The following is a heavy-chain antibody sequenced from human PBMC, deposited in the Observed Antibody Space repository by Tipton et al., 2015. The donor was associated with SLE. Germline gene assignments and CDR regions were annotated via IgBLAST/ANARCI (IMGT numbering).Heavy chain of an antibody. V-gene: IGHV4-59*04. D-gene: IGHD3-10*01. CDR2: MSYSGNT. CDR3: VRRTRLGATDS. J-gene: IGHJ4*02. Sequence: TLSLTCYVTGVSISNYYWTWIRQTPGKGLEWIGSMSYSGNTYYKPSLKSRVTMSVDTSKNQFSLRLNSVTAADTAVYFCVRRTRLGATDSWGQGTLVTVSS. CDR1: GVSISNYY.